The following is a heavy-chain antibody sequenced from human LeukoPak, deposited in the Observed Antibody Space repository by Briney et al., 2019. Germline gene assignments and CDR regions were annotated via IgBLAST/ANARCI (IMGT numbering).Heavy chain of an antibody. CDR3: ARAPTWSSTSYIYYYLDV. V-gene: IGHV1-8*01. CDR2: MNPNSGNT. J-gene: IGHJ6*03. D-gene: IGHD3-3*01. Sequence: ASVKVSCKASGYTFTSYDINWVRQATGQGLEWMGWMNPNSGNTGYAQKFQGRVTMTKNTSISTAYMELSSLRSEDTALYYCARAPTWSSTSYIYYYLDVWGKGTTVTISS. CDR1: GYTFTSYD.